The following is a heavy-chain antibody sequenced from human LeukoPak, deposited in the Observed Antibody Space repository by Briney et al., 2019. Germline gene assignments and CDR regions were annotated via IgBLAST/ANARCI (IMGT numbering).Heavy chain of an antibody. CDR2: INPNSGGT. CDR1: GYTFTGYY. V-gene: IGHV1-2*02. J-gene: IGHJ4*02. D-gene: IGHD3-16*02. Sequence: ASVEVSCKASGYTFTGYYMHWVQQAPGQGLEWMGWINPNSGGTNYAQKFQGRVTMTRDTSISTAYMELSRLRSDDTAVYYCARVLYRAAFDYWGQGTLVTVSS. CDR3: ARVLYRAAFDY.